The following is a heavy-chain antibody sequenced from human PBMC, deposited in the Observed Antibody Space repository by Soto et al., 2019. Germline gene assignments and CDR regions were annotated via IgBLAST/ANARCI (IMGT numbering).Heavy chain of an antibody. D-gene: IGHD6-13*01. V-gene: IGHV1-18*01. CDR1: GYTFTSYG. J-gene: IGHJ5*02. CDR2: ISAYNGNT. CDR3: ARDKGIAAAGTVDWFDP. Sequence: ASVKVSCKASGYTFTSYGISWVRQAPGQGLEWMGWISAYNGNTNYAQKLQGRVTMTTDTSTSTAYMELRSLRSDDTAVYYCARDKGIAAAGTVDWFDPWGQGTLVTVS.